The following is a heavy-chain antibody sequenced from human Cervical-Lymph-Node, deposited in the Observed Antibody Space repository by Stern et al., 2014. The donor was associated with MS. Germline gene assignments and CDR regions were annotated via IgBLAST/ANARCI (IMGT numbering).Heavy chain of an antibody. D-gene: IGHD3-10*01. Sequence: VQLVQSGGGVVQPGRSLRLSCAASGFTFSSYAIHWVRQAPGKGLEWVAVISYDGSNKYYADSVKGRFTISRDNSKNTLYLQMNSLRTEDTAVYYCARTWGSGRKYYFDYWGQGTLVTVSS. CDR3: ARTWGSGRKYYFDY. J-gene: IGHJ4*02. V-gene: IGHV3-30*04. CDR2: ISYDGSNK. CDR1: GFTFSSYA.